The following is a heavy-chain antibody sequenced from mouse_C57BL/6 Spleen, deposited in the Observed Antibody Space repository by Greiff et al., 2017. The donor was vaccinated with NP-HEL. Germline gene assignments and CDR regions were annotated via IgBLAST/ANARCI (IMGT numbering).Heavy chain of an antibody. CDR2: ISYDGSN. CDR1: GYSITSGYY. D-gene: IGHD3-3*01. J-gene: IGHJ2*01. V-gene: IGHV3-6*01. Sequence: EVKLLESGPGLVKPSQSLSLTCSVTGYSITSGYYWNWIRQFPGNKLEWMGYISYDGSNNYNPSLKNRISITRDTSKNQFFLKLNSVTTEDTATYYCARGGTFDYWGKGTTLTVSS. CDR3: ARGGTFDY.